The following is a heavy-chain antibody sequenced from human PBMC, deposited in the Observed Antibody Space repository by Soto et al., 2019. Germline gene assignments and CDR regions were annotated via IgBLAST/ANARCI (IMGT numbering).Heavy chain of an antibody. CDR2: IYPGDSDT. V-gene: IGHV5-51*01. Sequence: GESLKISCKGSGYSFTSYWIGWVRQMPGKGLEWMGIIYPGDSDTRYSPSFQGQVTISADKSISTAYLQWSSLKASDTAMYYCARYPPSIAVAGYYFDYWGQGTLVTVSS. J-gene: IGHJ4*02. D-gene: IGHD6-19*01. CDR1: GYSFTSYW. CDR3: ARYPPSIAVAGYYFDY.